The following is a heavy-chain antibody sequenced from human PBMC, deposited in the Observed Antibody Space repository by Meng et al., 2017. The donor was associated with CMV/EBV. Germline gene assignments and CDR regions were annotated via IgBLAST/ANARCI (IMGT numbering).Heavy chain of an antibody. D-gene: IGHD3-3*01. CDR3: ARDLGYDFRSGYYIPKVPHPFDY. Sequence: GESLKISCAASGFTFSSYSMNWVRQAPGKGLEWVSSISSSSSYIYYADSVKGRFTISRDNAKNSLYLQMNSLRAEDTAVYYCARDLGYDFRSGYYIPKVPHPFDYWGQGTLVTVSS. V-gene: IGHV3-21*01. J-gene: IGHJ4*02. CDR2: ISSSSSYI. CDR1: GFTFSSYS.